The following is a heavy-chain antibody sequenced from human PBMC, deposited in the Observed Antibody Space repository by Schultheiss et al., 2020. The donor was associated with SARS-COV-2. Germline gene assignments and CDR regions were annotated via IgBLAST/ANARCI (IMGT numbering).Heavy chain of an antibody. D-gene: IGHD6-19*01. CDR2: IYYSGST. J-gene: IGHJ4*02. CDR1: GGSISSGGYY. V-gene: IGHV4-31*03. CDR3: VRGYEWLAEAFDY. Sequence: TLSLTCTVSGGSISSGGYYWSWIRQHPGKGLEWIGYIYYSGSTYYNPSLKSRVTISVDTSKNQFSLKLSSVTAADTAVYYCVRGYEWLAEAFDYWGQGTLVTVSS.